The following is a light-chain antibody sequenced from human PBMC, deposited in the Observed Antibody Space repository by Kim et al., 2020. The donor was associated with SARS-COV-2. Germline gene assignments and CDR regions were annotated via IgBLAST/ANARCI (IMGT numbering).Light chain of an antibody. CDR3: QAWDSSTVV. CDR1: NWGDKY. CDR2: QDS. J-gene: IGLJ2*01. Sequence: VSPGQTASFTCSGYNWGDKYACWYQQKPAQSPAVVNHQDSKRPSWLPERFSGSNSGNTATLTISGSQAMDEADYYCQAWDSSTVVVGGGTNLTVL. V-gene: IGLV3-1*01.